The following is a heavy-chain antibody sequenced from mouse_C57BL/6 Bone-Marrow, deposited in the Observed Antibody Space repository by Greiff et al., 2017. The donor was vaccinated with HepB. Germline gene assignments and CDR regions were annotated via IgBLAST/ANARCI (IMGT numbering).Heavy chain of an antibody. CDR2: ISNLAYSI. J-gene: IGHJ1*03. CDR3: ARHPFYGSKDWYFDV. D-gene: IGHD1-1*01. CDR1: GFTFSDYG. V-gene: IGHV5-15*01. Sequence: EVQLQQSGGGLVQPGGSLKLSCAASGFTFSDYGMAWVRQAPRKGPEWVAFISNLAYSIYYADTVTGRFTISRENAKNTLYLEMSSLRSEDTAMYYCARHPFYGSKDWYFDVWGTGTTVTVSS.